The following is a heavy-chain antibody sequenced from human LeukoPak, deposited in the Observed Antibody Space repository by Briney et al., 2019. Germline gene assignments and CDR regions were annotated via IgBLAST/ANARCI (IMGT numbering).Heavy chain of an antibody. CDR1: GYSISSGYY. V-gene: IGHV4-38-2*02. Sequence: SETLSLTCTVSGYSISSGYYWGWIRQPPGKGLEWIGSTYHSGSTYYNPSLKSRVTISVDTSKNQFSLKLSSVTAADTAVYYCAREHMSIAARWARFDYWGQGTLVTVSS. CDR2: TYHSGST. J-gene: IGHJ4*02. D-gene: IGHD6-6*01. CDR3: AREHMSIAARWARFDY.